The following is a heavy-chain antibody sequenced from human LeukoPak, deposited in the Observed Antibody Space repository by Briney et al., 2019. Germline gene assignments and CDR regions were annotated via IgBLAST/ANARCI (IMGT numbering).Heavy chain of an antibody. D-gene: IGHD6-19*01. CDR1: GFTFTGYY. CDR3: ARYRHSSGWGNWFDP. V-gene: IGHV3-11*04. J-gene: IGHJ5*02. CDR2: ISSSGSTI. Sequence: PGGSLRPSCAASGFTFTGYYMSWIRHAPGKGLEWDSYISSSGSTIYYADSVKGRFTISRDNAKNSLYLQMNSLGAEDTAVYYCARYRHSSGWGNWFDPWGQGTLVTVSS.